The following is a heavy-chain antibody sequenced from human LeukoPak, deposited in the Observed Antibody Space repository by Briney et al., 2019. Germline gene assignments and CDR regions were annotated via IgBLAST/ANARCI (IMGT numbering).Heavy chain of an antibody. J-gene: IGHJ4*02. CDR2: IYSDGNA. CDR1: GGSISSSSYY. Sequence: ETLSLTCTVSGGSISSSSYYWGWIRQAPGKGLEWVSVIYSDGNADYADSVKGRFTISRDNSKNIVYLQMGSLRAEDTAVYYCAQPHDYGGSWGQGTLVIVSS. D-gene: IGHD4-23*01. V-gene: IGHV3-53*01. CDR3: AQPHDYGGS.